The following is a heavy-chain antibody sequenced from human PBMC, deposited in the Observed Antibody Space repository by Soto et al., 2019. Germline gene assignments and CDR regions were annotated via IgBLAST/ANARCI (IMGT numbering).Heavy chain of an antibody. Sequence: PSQTLSLTCAISGDSVSGNSAAWNWIRQSPSRGLECLGRTYYRSRWYNDYAVSVKSRITVTPDTSKNQFSLHLNSVTPEDTAVYYXAREFPYYVSSDSYLDYWGRGALVTVSS. CDR2: TYYRSRWYN. CDR1: GDSVSGNSAA. J-gene: IGHJ4*02. CDR3: AREFPYYVSSDSYLDY. D-gene: IGHD3-16*01. V-gene: IGHV6-1*01.